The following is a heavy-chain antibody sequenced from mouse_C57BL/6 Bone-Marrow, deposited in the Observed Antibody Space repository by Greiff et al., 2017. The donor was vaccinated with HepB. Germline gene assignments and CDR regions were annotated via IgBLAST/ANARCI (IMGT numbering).Heavy chain of an antibody. CDR3: ARNYGSSDLPWFAY. D-gene: IGHD1-1*01. CDR1: GYTFTSYW. Sequence: VQLQQPGAELVMPGASVKLSCKASGYTFTSYWMHWVKQRPGQGLEWIGEIDPSDSYTNYNQKFKGKSTLTVDKSSSTAYMQLSSLTSEDSAVYYCARNYGSSDLPWFAYWGQGTLVTVSA. J-gene: IGHJ3*01. V-gene: IGHV1-69*01. CDR2: IDPSDSYT.